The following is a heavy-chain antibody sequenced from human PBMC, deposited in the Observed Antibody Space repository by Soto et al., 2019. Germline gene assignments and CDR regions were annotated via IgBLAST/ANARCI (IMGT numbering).Heavy chain of an antibody. CDR1: GYTFSNYG. CDR3: ARVVPGAEAWFGP. D-gene: IGHD2-2*01. V-gene: IGHV1-18*01. Sequence: VSSVKGSCRTSGYTFSNYGITWVRQAPGQPLEWLGWISLYSDGTNYAQKFQGRVSMTTDTSTTTAYMELRSLRSDDTAVYYCARVVPGAEAWFGPWGQGTLVTVSS. J-gene: IGHJ5*02. CDR2: ISLYSDGT.